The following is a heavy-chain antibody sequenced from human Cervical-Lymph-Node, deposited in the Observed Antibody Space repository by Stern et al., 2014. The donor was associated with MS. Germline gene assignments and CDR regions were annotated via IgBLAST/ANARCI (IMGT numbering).Heavy chain of an antibody. CDR3: ALPGHFYTNAPDY. CDR2: ISNDGSNK. D-gene: IGHD2-8*01. J-gene: IGHJ4*02. Sequence: QVQLVQSGGGVVQPGGSLRLSCATSGFAFASYDLHWVRQAPGKGLEWVAFISNDGSNKYYADSLKDRFIVSRDYSKKTLTLQINSLRREDTAVYYCALPGHFYTNAPDYWGQGTLVTVSS. V-gene: IGHV3-30*03. CDR1: GFAFASYD.